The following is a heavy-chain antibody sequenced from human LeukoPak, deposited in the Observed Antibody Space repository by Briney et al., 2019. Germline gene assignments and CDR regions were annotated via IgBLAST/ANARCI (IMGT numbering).Heavy chain of an antibody. CDR1: GFTFSSYW. Sequence: PGGSLKLSCAASGFTFSSYWMHWIRQAPGKGLVWVSRINLDGSITSCADSVQGRFTISRDNAKNTLYLQMNSLRAEDTALYYCARGRPIGGRGYWGQGTLVTVSS. J-gene: IGHJ4*02. CDR2: INLDGSIT. D-gene: IGHD4-23*01. CDR3: ARGRPIGGRGY. V-gene: IGHV3-74*01.